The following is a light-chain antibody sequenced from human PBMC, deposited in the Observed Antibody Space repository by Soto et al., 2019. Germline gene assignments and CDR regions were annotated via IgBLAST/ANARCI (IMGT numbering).Light chain of an antibody. CDR1: QSVSNSY. CDR3: QLYGTSSIT. CDR2: GAS. Sequence: DIVLTQSPGTLSSSPGERATLSCWASQSVSNSYLAWYQQKPGQTPRLLIYGASRRATGIPDRFSGSGSGTDFSLIISRLEPEDFAVYYCQLYGTSSITFGQGTRLEI. J-gene: IGKJ5*01. V-gene: IGKV3-20*01.